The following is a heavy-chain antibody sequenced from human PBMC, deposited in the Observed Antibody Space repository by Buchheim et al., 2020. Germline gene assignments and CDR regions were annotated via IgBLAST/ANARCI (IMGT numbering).Heavy chain of an antibody. J-gene: IGHJ4*02. D-gene: IGHD6-19*01. V-gene: IGHV4-31*03. CDR3: ARDVAASYFDF. CDR1: GGSISSGAYY. Sequence: QVQLQESGPGLVKPSQTLSLTCTVSGGSISSGAYYWTWIRQHPGEGLEWIGYIYYSGSTYYNPSLKSRVTISSDTSKHQFSLKLSSVTAADTAVYFCARDVAASYFDFWGQGTL. CDR2: IYYSGST.